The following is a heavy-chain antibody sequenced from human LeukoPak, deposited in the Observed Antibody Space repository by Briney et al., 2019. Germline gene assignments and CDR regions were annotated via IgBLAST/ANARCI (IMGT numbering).Heavy chain of an antibody. V-gene: IGHV3-15*01. CDR1: GFTFSNAW. CDR2: IKSKTDGGTT. J-gene: IGHJ4*02. Sequence: NPGGSLRLSCAASGFTFSNAWMGWVRQAPGKGLEWVGRIKSKTDGGTTDYAAPVKGRFTISRDDSKNTLYLQMNSLKTEDTAVYYCTTSYCSSTSCFPEFDYWGQGTLVTVSS. CDR3: TTSYCSSTSCFPEFDY. D-gene: IGHD2-2*01.